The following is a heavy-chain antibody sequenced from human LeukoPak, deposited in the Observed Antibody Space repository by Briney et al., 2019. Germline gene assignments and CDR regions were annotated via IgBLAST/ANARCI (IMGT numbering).Heavy chain of an antibody. D-gene: IGHD1-26*01. Sequence: GGSLRLSCAASGFTFSGSAMHWVRQASGKGLEWVVRIRSKPNTYATAYAASVKGRFTISRDDSKNTAYLQMNSLKTEDTAVYYCTASSGDQWELLTHVYWGQGTLVTVSS. V-gene: IGHV3-73*01. CDR3: TASSGDQWELLTHVY. CDR1: GFTFSGSA. J-gene: IGHJ4*02. CDR2: IRSKPNTYAT.